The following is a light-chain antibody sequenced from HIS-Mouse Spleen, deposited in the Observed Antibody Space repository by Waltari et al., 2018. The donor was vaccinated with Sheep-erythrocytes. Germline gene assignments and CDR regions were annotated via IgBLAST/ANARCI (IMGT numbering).Light chain of an antibody. V-gene: IGLV2-11*01. CDR3: CSYAGSYNHV. CDR2: DVS. J-gene: IGLJ1*01. Sequence: QSALTQPRSVSGSPGPSVTIPCTRTRSHVGGYYYVSWYQQHPGKAHKLRIYDVSKRPSGVPDRFSGSKSGNTASLTISGLQAEDEADYYCCSYAGSYNHVFATGTKVTVL. CDR1: RSHVGGYYY.